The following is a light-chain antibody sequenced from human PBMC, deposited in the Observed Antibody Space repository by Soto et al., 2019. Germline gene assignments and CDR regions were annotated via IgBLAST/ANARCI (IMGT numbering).Light chain of an antibody. Sequence: DIVLTQSPATLSLSPGERATLSCGASQSVSRSYLAWYQQKPGLAPRLLIFDTSNRATGIPDRFSGSGSGTDFTLTISRLEPEDFAVYYCQQYGSSPITFGRGTRLEIK. J-gene: IGKJ5*01. V-gene: IGKV3D-20*01. CDR3: QQYGSSPIT. CDR2: DTS. CDR1: QSVSRSY.